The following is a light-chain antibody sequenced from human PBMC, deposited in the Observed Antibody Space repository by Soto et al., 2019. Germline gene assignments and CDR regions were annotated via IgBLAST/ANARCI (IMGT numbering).Light chain of an antibody. CDR3: QQYDNLPLT. V-gene: IGKV1-33*01. Sequence: EIQMTQSPSSMFTSVGDRITITCQASQDISNYLNWYQQKPGKAPKLLIYDASNLETGVPSRFSGSGSGTDFTFTISSLQPEDIATYYCQQYDNLPLTFGGGTKVDIK. CDR1: QDISNY. J-gene: IGKJ4*01. CDR2: DAS.